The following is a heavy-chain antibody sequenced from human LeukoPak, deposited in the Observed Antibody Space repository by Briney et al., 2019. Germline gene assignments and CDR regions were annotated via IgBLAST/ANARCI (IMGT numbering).Heavy chain of an antibody. CDR2: IYYSGST. CDR3: ARFGAYDFWSGQNPSQLDAFDI. D-gene: IGHD3-3*01. J-gene: IGHJ3*02. V-gene: IGHV4-31*03. CDR1: GGSISSGGYY. Sequence: SETLSLTCTVSGGSISSGGYYWSWIRQHPGKGLEWIGYIYYSGSTYYNPSLKSRVTISVDTSKNQFSLKLSSVTAADTAVYYCARFGAYDFWSGQNPSQLDAFDIWGQGTMVTVSS.